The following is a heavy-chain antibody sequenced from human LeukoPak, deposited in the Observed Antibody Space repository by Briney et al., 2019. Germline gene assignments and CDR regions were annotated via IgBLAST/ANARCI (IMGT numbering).Heavy chain of an antibody. J-gene: IGHJ4*02. D-gene: IGHD3-22*01. Sequence: GGSLRLSCAASGFTFSSYWMHWVRQAPGKGLVWVSRINSDGSSTSYADSVKGRFTISRDNAKNTLYLQMNSLRAEDTAVYYCARDYYDGSGYYGFDYWGQGTLVTVSS. V-gene: IGHV3-74*01. CDR2: INSDGSST. CDR3: ARDYYDGSGYYGFDY. CDR1: GFTFSSYW.